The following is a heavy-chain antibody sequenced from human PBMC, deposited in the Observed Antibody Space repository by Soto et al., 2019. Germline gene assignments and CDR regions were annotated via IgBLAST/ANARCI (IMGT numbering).Heavy chain of an antibody. D-gene: IGHD6-19*01. CDR3: ALSGWYKDHTNSIWFDP. CDR2: ISYDGSNK. J-gene: IGHJ5*02. V-gene: IGHV3-30-3*01. Sequence: PGGSLRLSCAASGFTFSSYAMHWVRQAPGKGLEWVAVISYDGSNKYYADSVKGRFTISRDNSKNTLYLQMNSLRAEDTAVYYCALSGWYKDHTNSIWFDPWGQGTLVTVSS. CDR1: GFTFSSYA.